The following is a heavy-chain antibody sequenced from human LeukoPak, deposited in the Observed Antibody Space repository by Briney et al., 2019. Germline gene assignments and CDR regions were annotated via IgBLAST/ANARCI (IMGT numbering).Heavy chain of an antibody. D-gene: IGHD2-2*01. Sequence: ASVKVSCKASGYTFTGYYTHWVRQAPGQGLEWMGWINPNSGGTNYAQKFQGRVTMTRDTSISTAYMELSRLRSDDTAVYYCARAESVVPAAMDWFDPWGQGTLVTVSS. CDR2: INPNSGGT. J-gene: IGHJ5*02. CDR1: GYTFTGYY. CDR3: ARAESVVPAAMDWFDP. V-gene: IGHV1-2*02.